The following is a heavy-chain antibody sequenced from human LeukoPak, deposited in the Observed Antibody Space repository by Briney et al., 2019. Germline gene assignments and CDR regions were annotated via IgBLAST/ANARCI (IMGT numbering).Heavy chain of an antibody. CDR3: ANSYDILTGYSDY. J-gene: IGHJ4*02. V-gene: IGHV3-53*01. CDR1: GFTVSSDS. Sequence: PGGSLRLSCVVSGFTVSSDSMNWVRQAPGKGLEWVSVIYSGGTTYYADSVKGRFTISRDNSKNTLYLQMNSLRAEDTAVYYCANSYDILTGYSDYWGQGTLVTVSS. CDR2: IYSGGTT. D-gene: IGHD3-9*01.